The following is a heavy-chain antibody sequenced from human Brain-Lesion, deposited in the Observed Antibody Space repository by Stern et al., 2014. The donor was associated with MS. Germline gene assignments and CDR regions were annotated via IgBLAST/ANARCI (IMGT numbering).Heavy chain of an antibody. D-gene: IGHD1-26*01. CDR1: GGSLSSSTYY. CDR3: ARHDSVPRPSQLYSARDRGPGYFDY. CDR2: IYYSGFT. V-gene: IGHV4-39*01. Sequence: QVQLVQSGPGLVKPSETLSLTCTVSGGSLSSSTYYWAWIRQPPGKGLAWIGNIYYSGFTYYNPSLKSRVTISVDMSKNQFSMKLSAVTAADTAIYYCARHDSVPRPSQLYSARDRGPGYFDYWGQGTLVTVSS. J-gene: IGHJ4*02.